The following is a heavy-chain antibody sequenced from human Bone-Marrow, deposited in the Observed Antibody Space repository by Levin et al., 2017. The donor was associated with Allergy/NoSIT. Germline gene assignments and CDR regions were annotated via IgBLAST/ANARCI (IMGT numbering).Heavy chain of an antibody. CDR1: GFTFSSYA. CDR2: ISYDGSNK. V-gene: IGHV3-30-3*01. D-gene: IGHD3-9*01. CDR3: ARDRYFDWLLAGA. Sequence: AGGSLRLSCAASGFTFSSYAMHWVRQAPGKGLEWVAVISYDGSNKYYADSVKGRFTISRDNSKNTLYLQMNSLRAEDTAVYYCARDRYFDWLLAGAWGQGTLVTVSS. J-gene: IGHJ5*02.